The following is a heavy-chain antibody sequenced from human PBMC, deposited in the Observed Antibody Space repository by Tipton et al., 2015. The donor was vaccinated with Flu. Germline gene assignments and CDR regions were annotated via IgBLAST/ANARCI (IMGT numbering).Heavy chain of an antibody. CDR1: GFTFSSYW. J-gene: IGHJ5*02. V-gene: IGHV3-7*01. CDR2: IKQDGSEK. D-gene: IGHD4-17*01. CDR3: ARDPYGDYVGFDP. Sequence: GSLRLSCAASGFTFSSYWMSWVRQAPGKGLEWVANIKQDGSEKYYVDSVKGRFTISRDNAKNSLYLQMNSLRAEDTAVYYCARDPYGDYVGFDPWGQGTLVTVSS.